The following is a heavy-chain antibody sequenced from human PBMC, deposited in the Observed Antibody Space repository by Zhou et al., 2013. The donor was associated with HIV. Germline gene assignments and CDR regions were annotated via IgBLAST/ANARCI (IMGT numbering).Heavy chain of an antibody. CDR2: IIPIFGTA. CDR3: ARGSVAAAITSYYYGMDV. D-gene: IGHD3-10*01. Sequence: QVQLVQSGAEVKKPGSSVKVSCKASGGTFSSYAISWVRQAPGQGLEWMGGIIPIFGTANYAQKFQGRVTITTDESTSTAYMELSSLRSEDTAVYYCARGSVAAAITSYYYGMDVWGQGTTVTVSS. J-gene: IGHJ6*02. CDR1: GGTFSSYA. V-gene: IGHV1-69*05.